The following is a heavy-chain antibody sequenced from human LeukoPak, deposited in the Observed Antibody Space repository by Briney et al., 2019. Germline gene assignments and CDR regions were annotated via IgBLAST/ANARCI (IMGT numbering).Heavy chain of an antibody. CDR1: GGSINSYY. CDR2: IYYSGST. J-gene: IGHJ5*02. Sequence: PSETLSLTCTVSGGSINSYYWSWIRPPPGKGLECIGYIYYSGSTNYNPSLKSRVTISVDTSKNQFSLKLSSVTAADTAVYYCARRIGNWFDPWGQGTLVTVSS. CDR3: ARRIGNWFDP. D-gene: IGHD2-21*01. V-gene: IGHV4-59*08.